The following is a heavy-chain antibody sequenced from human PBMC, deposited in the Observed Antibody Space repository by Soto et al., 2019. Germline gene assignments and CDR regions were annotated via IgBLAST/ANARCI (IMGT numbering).Heavy chain of an antibody. CDR2: MSYDGSKK. V-gene: IGHV3-30*18. D-gene: IGHD7-27*01. Sequence: QVQLVESGGGVVQPGRSLRLSCAASGFTFSSYGMHWVRQAPGKGLEWVAVMSYDGSKKFYADSVKGRFTISRDNSKNTLYLQMNSLIGEDTAVYYCTKDGDPRYYYYGMDVWGQGTTVTVSS. CDR1: GFTFSSYG. CDR3: TKDGDPRYYYYGMDV. J-gene: IGHJ6*02.